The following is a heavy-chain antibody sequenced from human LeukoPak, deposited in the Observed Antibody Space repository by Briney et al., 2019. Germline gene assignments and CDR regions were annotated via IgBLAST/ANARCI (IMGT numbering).Heavy chain of an antibody. D-gene: IGHD2-2*01. CDR1: GYTFTSYD. Sequence: ASVKVSCKASGYTFTSYDINWVRQAAGQGLEWMGWMNPNSGNTGYAQKFQGRVTMTRNTSISTAYMELSSLRSEDTAVYYCARGVHCSSTSCYTKFDIWGQGTMVTVSS. V-gene: IGHV1-8*01. J-gene: IGHJ3*02. CDR3: ARGVHCSSTSCYTKFDI. CDR2: MNPNSGNT.